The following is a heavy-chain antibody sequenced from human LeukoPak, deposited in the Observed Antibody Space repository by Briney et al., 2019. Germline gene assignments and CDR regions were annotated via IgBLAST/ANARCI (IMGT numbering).Heavy chain of an antibody. V-gene: IGHV3-13*01. CDR3: AMGEIGYCSSTSCERGDY. CDR2: IGTAGDT. CDR1: GFTFSSYD. D-gene: IGHD2-2*01. Sequence: GGSLRLSCAASGFTFSSYDMHWVRLATGKGLEWVSAIGTAGDTYYPGSVKGRFTISRENAKNSLYLQMNSLRAGDTAVYYCAMGEIGYCSSTSCERGDYWGQGTLVTVSS. J-gene: IGHJ4*02.